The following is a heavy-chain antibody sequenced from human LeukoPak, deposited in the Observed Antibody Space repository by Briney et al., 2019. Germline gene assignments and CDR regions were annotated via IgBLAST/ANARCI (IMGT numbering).Heavy chain of an antibody. J-gene: IGHJ4*02. V-gene: IGHV3-74*01. CDR2: INSEGSST. Sequence: PGGSLRLSCAASGFTFSSCSMHWVRQIPGKGLVWVSRINSEGSSTSDADSVKGRFTISRDNAKNTLFLQMNSLRAEDTAVYYCARSGCAGDCSGEYWGQGTLVTVSS. CDR1: GFTFSSCS. CDR3: ARSGCAGDCSGEY. D-gene: IGHD2-21*02.